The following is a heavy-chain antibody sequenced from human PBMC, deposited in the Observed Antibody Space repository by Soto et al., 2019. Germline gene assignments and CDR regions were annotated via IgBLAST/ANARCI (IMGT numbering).Heavy chain of an antibody. CDR1: GFTFSNYA. V-gene: IGHV3-23*01. CDR2: ISGSGGTT. Sequence: PGGSLRLSCAASGFTFSNYAMTWVRQAPGKGLEWVSFISGSGGTTYYADSVKGRFTISRDNAKNSLYLHMNGLRAEDTAFYYCARDHRWGYHYGDHGDSWGQGTPVTVSS. J-gene: IGHJ4*02. CDR3: ARDHRWGYHYGDHGDS. D-gene: IGHD3-10*01.